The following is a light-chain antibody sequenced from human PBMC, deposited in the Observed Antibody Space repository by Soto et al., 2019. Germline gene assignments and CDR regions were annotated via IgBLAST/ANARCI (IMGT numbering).Light chain of an antibody. CDR1: SSNIGSNY. CDR3: AALDYSLRGV. CDR2: RNN. Sequence: QSVLTQPPSASGTPGQRVTISCSGSSSNIGSNYVYWYQQLPGTAPKLLIYRNNQRPSGVPDRFSGSKSGTSASLAISGLRSEDEADYYCAALDYSLRGVFGTGTKVTVL. V-gene: IGLV1-47*01. J-gene: IGLJ1*01.